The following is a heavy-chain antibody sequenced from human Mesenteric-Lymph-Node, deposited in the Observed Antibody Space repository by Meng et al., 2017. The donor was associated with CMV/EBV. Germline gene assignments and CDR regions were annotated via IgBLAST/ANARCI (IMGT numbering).Heavy chain of an antibody. V-gene: IGHV3-21*01. Sequence: GESLKISCAASGFTFSSYSMNWVRQAPGKGLEWVSSISSSSSYIYYVDSVKGRFTISRDNAKNSLYLQMNSLRAEDTAVYYCARVESSGYYYETYYFDYWGQGTLVTVSS. J-gene: IGHJ4*02. CDR1: GFTFSSYS. CDR3: ARVESSGYYYETYYFDY. CDR2: ISSSSSYI. D-gene: IGHD3-22*01.